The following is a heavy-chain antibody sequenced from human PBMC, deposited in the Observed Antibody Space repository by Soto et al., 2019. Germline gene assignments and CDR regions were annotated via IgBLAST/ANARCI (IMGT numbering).Heavy chain of an antibody. CDR2: ISSGSSYI. V-gene: IGHV3-21*01. CDR3: ATALSDFDY. J-gene: IGHJ4*02. Sequence: EVQLVESGGGLVKPGGSLRLSCAASGCTFSSYSMNWVRQAPGKGLEWVSSISSGSSYIYYADSMKGRFTISRDNAKNSLYLQMNSLRAEDTAVYYCATALSDFDYWGQGTLVTVTS. CDR1: GCTFSSYS.